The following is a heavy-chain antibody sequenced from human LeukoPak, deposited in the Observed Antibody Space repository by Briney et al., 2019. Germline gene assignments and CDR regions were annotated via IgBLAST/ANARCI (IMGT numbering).Heavy chain of an antibody. D-gene: IGHD3-10*01. CDR3: ARDSVGYYGSGSYYKFDY. J-gene: IGHJ4*02. Sequence: GGSLRLSCAASGFTFSSYAMNWVRQAPGKELEWISNIRSESSGTTYADSVKGRFTISRDNAENSLYLQINSLRAEDTAVYYCARDSVGYYGSGSYYKFDYWGQGTLVTVSS. V-gene: IGHV3-48*01. CDR1: GFTFSSYA. CDR2: IRSESSGT.